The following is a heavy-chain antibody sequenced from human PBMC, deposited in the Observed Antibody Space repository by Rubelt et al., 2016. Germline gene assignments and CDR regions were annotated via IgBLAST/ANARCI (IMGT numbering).Heavy chain of an antibody. Sequence: QVQLQESGPGLVKPSETLSLTCTVSGGSISSYYWSWIRQPPGKGLEWIGYIYYSGSTNYNPSLKSWVPRSVDTSKNQFCLKLSSVTAADTAVYYCARQASSGWSDFDYWGQGTLVTVSS. CDR1: GGSISSYY. CDR2: IYYSGST. V-gene: IGHV4-59*08. D-gene: IGHD6-19*01. J-gene: IGHJ4*02. CDR3: ARQASSGWSDFDY.